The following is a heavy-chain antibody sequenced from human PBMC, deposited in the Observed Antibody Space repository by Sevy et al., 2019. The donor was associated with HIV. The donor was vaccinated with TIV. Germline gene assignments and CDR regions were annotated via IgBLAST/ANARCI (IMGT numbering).Heavy chain of an antibody. CDR3: AKGDFYYDSSGYYLFDY. V-gene: IGHV3-23*01. D-gene: IGHD3-22*01. J-gene: IGHJ4*02. CDR2: ISGSGDNS. Sequence: GGSLRLSCAASGLTFSGYAMSWVRQAPGKGLEWVSGISGSGDNSYYADSVKGRFTISRDNSKNTLYLQMNILRAEDTAVYYCAKGDFYYDSSGYYLFDYWGQGTLVTVSS. CDR1: GLTFSGYA.